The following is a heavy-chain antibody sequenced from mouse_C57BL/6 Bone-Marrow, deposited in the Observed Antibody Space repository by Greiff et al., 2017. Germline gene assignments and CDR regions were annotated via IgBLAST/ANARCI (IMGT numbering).Heavy chain of an antibody. CDR3: AREGVYYDYDAFDY. D-gene: IGHD2-4*01. J-gene: IGHJ2*01. V-gene: IGHV1-55*01. Sequence: VQLQQPGAELVKPGASVKMSCKASGYTFTSYWITWVKQRPGQGLEWIGDIYPGSGSTNYNEKFKSKATLTVDPSSSTAYMQLNSLTSEDSAVYDYAREGVYYDYDAFDYWGQGTTLTVSS. CDR2: IYPGSGST. CDR1: GYTFTSYW.